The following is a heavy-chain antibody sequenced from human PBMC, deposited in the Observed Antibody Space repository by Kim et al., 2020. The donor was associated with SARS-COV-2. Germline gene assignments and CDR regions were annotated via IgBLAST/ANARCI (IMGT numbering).Heavy chain of an antibody. Sequence: SETLSLTCTVSGGSISSGGYYWSWIRQHPGKGLEWIGYIYYSGSTYYNPSLKSRVTISVDTSKNQFSLKLSSVTAADTAVYYCARDGLYRIAAAGLDAFDIWGQGTMVTVSS. CDR3: ARDGLYRIAAAGLDAFDI. CDR1: GGSISSGGYY. CDR2: IYYSGST. D-gene: IGHD6-13*01. J-gene: IGHJ3*02. V-gene: IGHV4-31*03.